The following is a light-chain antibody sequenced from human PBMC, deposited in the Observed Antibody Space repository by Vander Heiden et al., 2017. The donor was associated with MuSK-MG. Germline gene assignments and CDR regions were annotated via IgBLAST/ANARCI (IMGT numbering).Light chain of an antibody. Sequence: QMPQSPSSVSAALGDRVTITCRASQSVSDWLAWYQYKPGKAPKLLIYAASNLRDGVPSRFNGSGSGTDFTLAISGLQPEDVATYYCQQANTFPYTFGQGTKVAIK. V-gene: IGKV1-12*01. CDR3: QQANTFPYT. J-gene: IGKJ2*01. CDR1: QSVSDW. CDR2: AAS.